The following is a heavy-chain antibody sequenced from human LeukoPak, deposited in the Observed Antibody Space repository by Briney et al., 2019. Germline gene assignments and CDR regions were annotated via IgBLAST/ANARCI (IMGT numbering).Heavy chain of an antibody. CDR3: ARAYSGYTYGYHY. D-gene: IGHD5-18*01. CDR2: ITSSSSLV. Sequence: GGSLRLSCAASGFTFSDYNMNWVRQPPRKGLEWVSYITSSSSLVYYADSVKGRFTISRDNAKKSLYLQMNSLRAEDTAVYYCARAYSGYTYGYHYWGQGTLVTVSS. V-gene: IGHV3-48*01. J-gene: IGHJ4*02. CDR1: GFTFSDYN.